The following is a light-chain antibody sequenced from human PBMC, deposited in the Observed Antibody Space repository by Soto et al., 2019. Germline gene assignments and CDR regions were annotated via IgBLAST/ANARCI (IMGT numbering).Light chain of an antibody. V-gene: IGLV6-57*04. CDR2: ADN. J-gene: IGLJ7*01. CDR3: QSYDSSNNV. Sequence: NFMLTQPHSVSESPGKTVTISCTRSSGSIASNYVQWYQQRPGSAPTTVIYADNQRPSGVPDRFSGSIDSSSNSASLTLSRLKTEEEADYYCQSYDSSNNVFGGGTQQTVL. CDR1: SGSIASNY.